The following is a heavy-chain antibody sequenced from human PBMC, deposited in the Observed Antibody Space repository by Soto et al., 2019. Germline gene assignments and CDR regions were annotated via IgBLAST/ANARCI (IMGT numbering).Heavy chain of an antibody. D-gene: IGHD6-6*01. CDR1: GGSISSGGYY. CDR3: ASARRYYYYDMDV. CDR2: IYYSGST. J-gene: IGHJ6*03. Sequence: SETLSLTCTVSGGSISSGGYYWSWIRQHPGKGLEWIGYIYYSGSTYYNPSLKSRVTISVDTSKNQFSLKLSSVTAADTAVYYGASARRYYYYDMDVWGKGTTVTVSS. V-gene: IGHV4-31*03.